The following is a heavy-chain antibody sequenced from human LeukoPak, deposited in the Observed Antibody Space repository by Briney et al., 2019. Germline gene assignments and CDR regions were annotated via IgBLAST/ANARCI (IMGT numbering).Heavy chain of an antibody. J-gene: IGHJ4*02. Sequence: GGFLRLSCAASGFTFSSYAMSWVRQAPGKGLEWVSAISGSGGSTYYADSVKGRFTISRDNSKNTLYLQMNSLRAEDTAVYYCAKDRDYYDSSGYSWMFGYWGQGTLVTVSS. D-gene: IGHD3-22*01. V-gene: IGHV3-23*01. CDR2: ISGSGGST. CDR1: GFTFSSYA. CDR3: AKDRDYYDSSGYSWMFGY.